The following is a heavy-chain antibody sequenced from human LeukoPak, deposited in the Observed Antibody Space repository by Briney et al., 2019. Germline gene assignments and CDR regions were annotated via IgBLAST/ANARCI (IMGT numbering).Heavy chain of an antibody. J-gene: IGHJ6*03. CDR2: ISAYNGNT. D-gene: IGHD3-10*01. CDR1: GYTFTRYG. CDR3: ARGLWSSVYYYYYYMDV. V-gene: IGHV1-18*01. Sequence: ASVEVSCKASGYTFTRYGISWVRQAPGQGLEWMGWISAYNGNTNYAQKLQGRVTMTTDTSTSTAYMELRSLRSDDTAVYYCARGLWSSVYYYYYYMDVWGKGTTVTVSS.